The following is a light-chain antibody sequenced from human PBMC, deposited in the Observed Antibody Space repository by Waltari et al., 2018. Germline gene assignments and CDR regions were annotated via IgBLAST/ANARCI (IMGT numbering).Light chain of an antibody. V-gene: IGLV2-14*01. CDR3: SSYTSSSLVV. CDR2: DVS. CDR1: SSDVGGYNY. J-gene: IGLJ2*01. Sequence: QSALTQPAPVSGSPGQSFPIPCTGTSSDVGGYNYVSWYQQHPGKAPKLMIYDVSKRPSGVSNRFSGSKSGNTASLTISGLQAEDEADYYCSSYTSSSLVVFGGGTKLTVL.